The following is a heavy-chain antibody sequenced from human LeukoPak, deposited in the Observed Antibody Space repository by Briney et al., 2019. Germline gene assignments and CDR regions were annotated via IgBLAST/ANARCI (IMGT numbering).Heavy chain of an antibody. CDR1: GGSFSGYY. Sequence: SETLSLTCAVYGGSFSGYYWSWIRQPPGKGLEWIGEINHSGSTNYNPSLKSRVTISVDTSKNQFSLKLSSVTAADTAVYYCASQRGRTTLDYWGQGTLVTVSS. CDR2: INHSGST. J-gene: IGHJ4*02. CDR3: ASQRGRTTLDY. D-gene: IGHD2-2*01. V-gene: IGHV4-34*01.